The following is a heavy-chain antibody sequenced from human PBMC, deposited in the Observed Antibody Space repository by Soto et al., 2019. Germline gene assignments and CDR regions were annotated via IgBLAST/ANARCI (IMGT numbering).Heavy chain of an antibody. CDR2: IIPMFRTP. V-gene: IGHV1-69*12. J-gene: IGHJ4*02. Sequence: QVQLVQSGAEVKKPGSSEKVSCKASEGTFSNYAITWVRQAPGQGLEWMGGIIPMFRTPNYAQKFQGRVTITADESTSTAYMELNSLTSEDTAMYYCARDAGRHSYDVTGYYFDYWGQGTVVTVSS. D-gene: IGHD3-9*01. CDR1: EGTFSNYA. CDR3: ARDAGRHSYDVTGYYFDY.